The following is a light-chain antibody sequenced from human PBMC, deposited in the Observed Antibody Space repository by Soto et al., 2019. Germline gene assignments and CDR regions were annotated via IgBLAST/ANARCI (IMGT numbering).Light chain of an antibody. CDR3: QQSYKTPHT. CDR2: TTY. Sequence: DVQMTQSPSSLSASVGDRVTITCRASQNIDIYLNWYQQKPGRPPTLLIYTTYNLLSGVRSRFSGSGSGTNFTLTISSLQPEDFGTYYCQQSYKTPHTFGQGTKLETK. J-gene: IGKJ2*01. V-gene: IGKV1-39*01. CDR1: QNIDIY.